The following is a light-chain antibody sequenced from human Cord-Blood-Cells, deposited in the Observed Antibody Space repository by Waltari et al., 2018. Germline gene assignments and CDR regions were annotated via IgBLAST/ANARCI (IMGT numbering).Light chain of an antibody. CDR1: TSDGASYNL. J-gene: IGLJ2*01. CDR3: CSYAGVV. V-gene: IGLV2-23*01. Sequence: SALTRPPSLSGSPGPSITTSCPDTTSDGASYNLVSWYPQHPGQAPKLMIYEGSKPPSGVSNRFSGSKSGNTASLTISGLQAEDEADYYCCSYAGVVFGGGTKLTVL. CDR2: EGS.